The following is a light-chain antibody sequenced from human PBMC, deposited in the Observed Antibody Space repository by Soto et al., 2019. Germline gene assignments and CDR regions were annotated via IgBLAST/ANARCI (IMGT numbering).Light chain of an antibody. V-gene: IGKV2-28*01. CDR1: QSLLHSNGYNY. CDR3: MQALQTPAT. J-gene: IGKJ1*01. CDR2: LGS. Sequence: DIVMTQSPLSLPVTPGEPASISCRSSQSLLHSNGYNYLDWYLQKPGQSPQLLIYLGSNRASGVPDRISGSGSGTDFTLKISRVEAEDVGVYYCMQALQTPATCGQGTKVEIK.